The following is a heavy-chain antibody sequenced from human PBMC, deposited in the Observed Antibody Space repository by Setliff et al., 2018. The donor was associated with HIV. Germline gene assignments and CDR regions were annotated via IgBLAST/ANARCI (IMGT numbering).Heavy chain of an antibody. V-gene: IGHV4-34*01. CDR1: GGSFSGYY. D-gene: IGHD1-1*01. CDR2: ITHSGST. J-gene: IGHJ3*02. CDR3: ARGEGYNPWNAFDI. Sequence: PSETLSLTCAVYGGSFSGYYWSWIRQPPGKGLEWIGEITHSGSTNYNPSLKSRVTISVDTSKNQFSLKLSSVTAADTAVYYCARGEGYNPWNAFDIWGQGTMVTVSS.